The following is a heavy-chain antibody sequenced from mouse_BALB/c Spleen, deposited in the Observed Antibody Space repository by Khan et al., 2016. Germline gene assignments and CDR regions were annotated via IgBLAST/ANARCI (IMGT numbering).Heavy chain of an antibody. CDR1: GYTFTDYG. CDR3: ARFRSANY. D-gene: IGHD6-1*01. Sequence: QIQLVQSGPELKKPGETVKISCKASGYTFTDYGMNWVKQAPGKGLQWMGWINTYTGEPTYADDFKGRFAFSLETSANTAYLQINNLKNEDMAAYFCARFRSANYWGQDTTLTVSS. CDR2: INTYTGEP. J-gene: IGHJ2*01. V-gene: IGHV9-1*02.